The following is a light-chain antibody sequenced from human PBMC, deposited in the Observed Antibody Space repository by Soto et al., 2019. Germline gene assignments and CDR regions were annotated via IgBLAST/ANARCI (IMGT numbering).Light chain of an antibody. CDR2: DVS. CDR1: SSDVGGYNY. Sequence: QSVPTQPASVSGSPGQSITISCTGTSSDVGGYNYVSWYQQHPGKAPKLMIYDVSNRPSGVSNRFSGSKSGNTASLTISGLQAEDEADYYCSSYTSSSTYVFGTGTKVT. V-gene: IGLV2-14*01. J-gene: IGLJ1*01. CDR3: SSYTSSSTYV.